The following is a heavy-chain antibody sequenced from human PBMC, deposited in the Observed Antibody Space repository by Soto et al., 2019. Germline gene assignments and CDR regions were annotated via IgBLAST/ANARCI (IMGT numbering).Heavy chain of an antibody. V-gene: IGHV4-59*01. D-gene: IGHD3-22*01. CDR2: IYYSGST. CDR3: ARDIVHYDSSDAFDI. CDR1: CGSISSYY. Sequence: SETLSLTCTVSCGSISSYYWSWIRQPPGKGLEWIGYIYYSGSTNYNPSLKSRVTISVDTSKNQFSLKLSSVTAADTAVYYCARDIVHYDSSDAFDIWVQGTMVT. J-gene: IGHJ3*02.